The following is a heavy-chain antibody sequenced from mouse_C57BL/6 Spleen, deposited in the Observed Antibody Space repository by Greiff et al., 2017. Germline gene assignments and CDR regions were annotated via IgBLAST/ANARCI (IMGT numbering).Heavy chain of an antibody. CDR2: INPSTGGT. J-gene: IGHJ2*01. Sequence: EVQLQQSGPELVKPGASVKISCKASGYSFTGYYMNWVKQSPEKSLEWIGDINPSTGGTTYNQKFKAKATLTVDKSSSTAYMQLKSLTSEDSAVYYCAREVYDYWGQGTTLTVSS. CDR3: AREVYDY. CDR1: GYSFTGYY. V-gene: IGHV1-42*01.